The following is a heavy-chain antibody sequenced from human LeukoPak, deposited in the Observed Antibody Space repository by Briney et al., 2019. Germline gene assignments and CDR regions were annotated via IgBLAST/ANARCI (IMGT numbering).Heavy chain of an antibody. D-gene: IGHD2-21*02. CDR2: IDWDDDK. Sequence: SGPALVKPTQTLTLTCTFSGFSLSTRGMRVSWIRQPPGKALEWLSRIDWDDDKFYSTSLKTRLTISKDTSKNQVVLTMTNMDPVDTATYSCARTPYCGGDCYVDYWGQGTLVTVSS. CDR1: GFSLSTRGMR. J-gene: IGHJ4*02. CDR3: ARTPYCGGDCYVDY. V-gene: IGHV2-70*04.